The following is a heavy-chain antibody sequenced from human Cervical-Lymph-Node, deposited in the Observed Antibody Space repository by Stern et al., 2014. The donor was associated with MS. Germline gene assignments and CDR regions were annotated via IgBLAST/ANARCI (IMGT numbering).Heavy chain of an antibody. CDR2: ISYDGSNK. Sequence: VQLVESGGGVVQPGRSLRLSCATSGFPFNSYNMHWVRQAPGQGLDWVALISYDGSNKYYADSVKGRFTLSRDDSRNTLYLQMSSLRPEDTAIYYCAKDWIDYGGLYGMDVWGQGTKVTVSS. CDR1: GFPFNSYN. D-gene: IGHD4-23*01. CDR3: AKDWIDYGGLYGMDV. V-gene: IGHV3-30*18. J-gene: IGHJ6*02.